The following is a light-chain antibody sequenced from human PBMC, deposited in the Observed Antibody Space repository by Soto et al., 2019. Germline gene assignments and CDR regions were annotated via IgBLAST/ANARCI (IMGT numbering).Light chain of an antibody. CDR3: QQRYNWPPIT. J-gene: IGKJ5*01. V-gene: IGKV3D-15*01. CDR1: QSISSN. CDR2: GAS. Sequence: EIVMTHSPATLSVSPCERATLSCSASQSISSNLAWYQQKPGQAPRLLIYGASSRATGIPDRFSGSGSGTDFTLTISSLQSEDFAIYYCQQRYNWPPITFGQGTRLEIK.